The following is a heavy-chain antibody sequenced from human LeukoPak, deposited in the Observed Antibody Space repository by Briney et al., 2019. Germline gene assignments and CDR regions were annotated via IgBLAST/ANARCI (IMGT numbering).Heavy chain of an antibody. CDR1: GFTFSTSW. Sequence: PGGSLRLSCAASGFTFSTSWMHWVRQAPGKGLVWVSRINSDGSSTSYADSVKGRFTISRDNAKNTLYLQMNRMRAEDTAVYYCARDPRRGMDVWGQGTTVTVSS. CDR3: ARDPRRGMDV. J-gene: IGHJ6*02. V-gene: IGHV3-74*01. CDR2: INSDGSST.